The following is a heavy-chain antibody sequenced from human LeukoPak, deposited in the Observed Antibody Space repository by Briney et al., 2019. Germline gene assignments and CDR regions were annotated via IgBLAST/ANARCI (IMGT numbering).Heavy chain of an antibody. CDR1: GFTLDDYG. D-gene: IGHD3-10*01. CDR2: INWYGGST. CDR3: ARSLTYGSGSYYYYYYYMDV. J-gene: IGHJ6*03. V-gene: IGHV3-20*04. Sequence: PGGSLTLFCAPSGFTLDDYGMRWVRQAPGKGGEWVSGINWYGGSTGYADSVKGRFTISRDNANNSLYLQMNSLRAEDTALYYCARSLTYGSGSYYYYYYYMDVWGKGTTVTVSS.